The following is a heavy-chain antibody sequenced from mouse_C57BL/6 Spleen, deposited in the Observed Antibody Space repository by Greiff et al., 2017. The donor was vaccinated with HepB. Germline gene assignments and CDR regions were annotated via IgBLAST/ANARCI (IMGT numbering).Heavy chain of an antibody. V-gene: IGHV1-72*01. Sequence: VQLQQSGAELVKPGASVKLSCKASGYTFTSYWMHWVKQRPGRGLEWIGRIDPNSGGTKYNEKFKSKATLTVDKPSSTAYMQLSSLTSEDSAVYYWARSEEYGSSYGYFDVWGTGTTVTVSA. D-gene: IGHD1-1*01. J-gene: IGHJ1*03. CDR3: ARSEEYGSSYGYFDV. CDR1: GYTFTSYW. CDR2: IDPNSGGT.